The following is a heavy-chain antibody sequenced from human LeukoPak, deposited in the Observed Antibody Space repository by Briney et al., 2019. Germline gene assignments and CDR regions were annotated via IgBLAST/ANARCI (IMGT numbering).Heavy chain of an antibody. CDR2: IYTSGDT. Sequence: SETLSLTCTVSGVSISSYYWSWIRLPAGKGLEWIGRIYTSGDTNYNPSLKSRVTMSVDTSKNQFSLKLSSVTAADTAFYYCAALGSGYWDRHFDYWGQGTLVTVSS. CDR1: GVSISSYY. J-gene: IGHJ4*02. D-gene: IGHD3-3*01. CDR3: AALGSGYWDRHFDY. V-gene: IGHV4-4*07.